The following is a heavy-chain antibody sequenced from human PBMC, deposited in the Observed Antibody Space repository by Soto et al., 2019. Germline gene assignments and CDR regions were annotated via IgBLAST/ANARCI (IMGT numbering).Heavy chain of an antibody. V-gene: IGHV1-3*01. CDR3: AKDGGREGYFGNWFDP. J-gene: IGHJ5*02. CDR1: GYTSTSYA. CDR2: INAGNGNT. D-gene: IGHD2-15*01. Sequence: ASVKVSCKASGYTSTSYAMHWVRQAPGQRLEWMGWINAGNGNTKYSQKFQGRVTITRDTSASTAYMELSSLRSEDTAVYYCAKDGGREGYFGNWFDPWGQGTLVTVSS.